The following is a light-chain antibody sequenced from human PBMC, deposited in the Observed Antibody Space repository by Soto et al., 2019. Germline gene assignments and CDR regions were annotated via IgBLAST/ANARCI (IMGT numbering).Light chain of an antibody. Sequence: DVQMTQSPSTLSASVGDRVTITCRASQSISDWLAWYQQKPGKAPKFLIYKASSLESGVPSRFSGSGSGTEFTLPISCLQADAFATYYRQQYNSYSVGTFGQGTKVEIK. J-gene: IGKJ1*01. CDR3: QQYNSYSVGT. CDR2: KAS. CDR1: QSISDW. V-gene: IGKV1-5*03.